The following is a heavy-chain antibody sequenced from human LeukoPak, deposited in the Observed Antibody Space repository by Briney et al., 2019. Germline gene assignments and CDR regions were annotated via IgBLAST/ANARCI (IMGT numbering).Heavy chain of an antibody. J-gene: IGHJ4*02. CDR1: GGTFSSYA. V-gene: IGHV1-69*04. CDR2: IIPILGIA. Sequence: ASVKVSCKASGGTFSSYAISWVRQVPGQGLEWMGRIIPILGIANYAQKFQGRVTITADKSTSTAYMELSSLRSEDTAVYYCARGRWEETYCGGDCYSDFDYWGQGTLVTVSS. CDR3: ARGRWEETYCGGDCYSDFDY. D-gene: IGHD2-21*02.